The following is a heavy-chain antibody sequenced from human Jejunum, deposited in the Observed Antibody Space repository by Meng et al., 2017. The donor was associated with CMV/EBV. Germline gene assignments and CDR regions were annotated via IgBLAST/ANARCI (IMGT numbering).Heavy chain of an antibody. CDR3: ARESVYDGWFFDL. J-gene: IGHJ2*01. Sequence: SEFTFNKYNMNWVRQAPGKGLEWVSAITSGGSFIYYADSVRGRFTVSRDNAKNSLELHMNNLRAEDTAVYYCARESVYDGWFFDLWGRGTRGTVSS. CDR1: EFTFNKYN. V-gene: IGHV3-21*01. D-gene: IGHD2/OR15-2a*01. CDR2: ITSGGSFI.